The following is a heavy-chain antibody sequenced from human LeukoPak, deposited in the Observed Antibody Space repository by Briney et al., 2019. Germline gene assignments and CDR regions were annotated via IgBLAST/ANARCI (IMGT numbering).Heavy chain of an antibody. CDR3: AKDILYYYGSGSYYSGTRFDY. J-gene: IGHJ4*02. V-gene: IGHV3-23*01. CDR2: ISGSGGST. D-gene: IGHD3-10*01. Sequence: GGSMRLSCAASGFTFSSYAMSWVRQAPGKGLEWVSAISGSGGSTYYADSVKGRFTISRDNSKNTLYLQMNSLRAEDTAVYYCAKDILYYYGSGSYYSGTRFDYWGQGTLVTVSS. CDR1: GFTFSSYA.